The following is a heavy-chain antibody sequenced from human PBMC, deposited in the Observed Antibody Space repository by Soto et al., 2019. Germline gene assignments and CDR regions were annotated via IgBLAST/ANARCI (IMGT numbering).Heavy chain of an antibody. D-gene: IGHD2-21*02. J-gene: IGHJ6*02. V-gene: IGHV3-23*01. Sequence: EVQLLESGGGLVQPGGSLRLSCVASGYTFSNYAMSWVRQAPGKGLEWVSGISDSGGSTYHADSVKGRFTISRDNSKNTLYLQMTSLRAEDTAGYYCAKDRLVLSYFYYGMDVWGQGTTVTVSS. CDR2: ISDSGGST. CDR1: GYTFSNYA. CDR3: AKDRLVLSYFYYGMDV.